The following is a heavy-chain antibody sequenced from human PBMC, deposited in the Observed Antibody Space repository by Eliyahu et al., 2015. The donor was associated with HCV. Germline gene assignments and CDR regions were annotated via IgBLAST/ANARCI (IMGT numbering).Heavy chain of an antibody. Sequence: QVQLQQWGAGLLKPSETLSLTCAVYGGSFGGYYWXWIRQPPGXXLEWIGEINHSGSTNYNPXLKXRVTISVDTSKNQFSLKLSSVTAADTAVYYCARGKKGAFYIYRYYFDYWGQGTLVTVSS. D-gene: IGHD5-24*01. J-gene: IGHJ4*02. CDR2: INHSGST. CDR1: GGSFGGYY. V-gene: IGHV4-34*01. CDR3: ARGKKGAFYIYRYYFDY.